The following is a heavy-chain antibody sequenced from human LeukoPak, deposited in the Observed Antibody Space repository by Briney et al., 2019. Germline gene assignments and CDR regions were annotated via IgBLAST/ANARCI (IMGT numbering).Heavy chain of an antibody. V-gene: IGHV3-7*03. CDR2: IKQDGSEK. CDR3: ARVGLLTTYYYDSRDAFDT. J-gene: IGHJ3*02. Sequence: GSLRLSCAASGFTFSSYWMSWVRQAPGKGLEWVANIKQDGSEKYYVDSVKGRFTISRDNAKNSLYLQMNSLRAEDTAVYYCARVGLLTTYYYDSRDAFDTWGQGTMVTVSS. D-gene: IGHD3-22*01. CDR1: GFTFSSYW.